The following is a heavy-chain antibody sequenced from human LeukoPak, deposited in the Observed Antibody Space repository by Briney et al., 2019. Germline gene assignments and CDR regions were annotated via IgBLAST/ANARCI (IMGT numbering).Heavy chain of an antibody. CDR2: IIPILDIA. Sequence: SVKVSCKASGGTFSSYAISWVRQAPGQGLEWMGRIIPILDIANYAQKFQGRVTITADKSTSTAYMELSSLRSEDTAVYYCARDHYDFWSGSVSWGQGTLVTVSS. CDR3: ARDHYDFWSGSVS. D-gene: IGHD3-3*01. J-gene: IGHJ4*02. CDR1: GGTFSSYA. V-gene: IGHV1-69*04.